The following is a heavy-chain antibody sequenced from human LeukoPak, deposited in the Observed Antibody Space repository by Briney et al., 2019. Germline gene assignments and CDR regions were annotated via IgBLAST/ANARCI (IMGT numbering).Heavy chain of an antibody. D-gene: IGHD3-10*01. CDR3: AKDLAVRGVIIIRYFDY. CDR2: ISGSGGST. CDR1: GFTFDDYA. Sequence: PGRSLRLSCAASGFTFDDYAMHWVRQAPGKGLEWVSAISGSGGSTYYADSVKGRFTISRDNSKNTLYLQMNSLRAEDTAVYYCAKDLAVRGVIIIRYFDYWGQGTLVTVSS. J-gene: IGHJ4*02. V-gene: IGHV3-23*01.